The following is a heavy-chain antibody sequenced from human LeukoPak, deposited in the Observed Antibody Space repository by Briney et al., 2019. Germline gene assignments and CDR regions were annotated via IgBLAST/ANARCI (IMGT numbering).Heavy chain of an antibody. V-gene: IGHV1-2*06. J-gene: IGHJ6*03. CDR2: INPNSGGT. D-gene: IGHD2-2*01. CDR1: GYTFTGYY. CDR3: ARDPTAYCSSPSCHYYYYYMDV. Sequence: ASVKVSCKASGYTFTGYYMHWVRQAPGQGLGWMGRINPNSGGTNYAQKFQGRVTMTRDTSISTAYMELSRLRSDDTAVYYCARDPTAYCSSPSCHYYYYYMDVWGKGTTVTVSS.